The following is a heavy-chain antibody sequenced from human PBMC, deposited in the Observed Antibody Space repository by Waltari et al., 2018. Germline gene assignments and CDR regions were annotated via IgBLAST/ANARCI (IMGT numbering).Heavy chain of an antibody. CDR1: GFTFNKYS. V-gene: IGHV3-48*04. D-gene: IGHD3-10*01. CDR3: ARDWFGETF. Sequence: EVQLVESGGGLVQPGGSLRLSCEASGFTFNKYSMIWVRQAPGKGLELLSFSRHDSSDIYYADSVEGRFSISRDNAQNSLFLHMNSLRVEDTAVYYCARDWFGETFWGQGTLVTVSS. CDR2: SRHDSSDI. J-gene: IGHJ4*02.